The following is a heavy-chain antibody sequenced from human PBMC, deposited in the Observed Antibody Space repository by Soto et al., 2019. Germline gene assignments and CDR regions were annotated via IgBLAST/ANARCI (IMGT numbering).Heavy chain of an antibody. CDR2: IYYSGST. D-gene: IGHD6-19*01. J-gene: IGHJ4*02. V-gene: IGHV4-59*12. CDR1: GGSISSYY. CDR3: ARGSYYSGWV. Sequence: PSETLSLTCTVSGGSISSYYWSWIRQPPGKGLEWIGYIYYSGSTNYNPSLKSRVTISVDTSKNQFSLKLSSVTPDDTAVYYCARGSYYSGWVWGQGTLVTVSS.